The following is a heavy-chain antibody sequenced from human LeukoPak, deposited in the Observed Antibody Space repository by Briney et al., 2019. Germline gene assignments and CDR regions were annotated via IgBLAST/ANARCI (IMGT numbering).Heavy chain of an antibody. CDR2: IWYDGSNK. CDR3: ASSLDYGDYVAFDI. V-gene: IGHV3-33*01. J-gene: IGHJ3*02. Sequence: PGRSLRLSCAASGFTFSSYGMHWVRQAPGKGLEGVAVIWYDGSNKYYADSVKGRFTISRDNSKNTLYLQMNSLRAEDTAVYYCASSLDYGDYVAFDIWGQGTMVTVSS. D-gene: IGHD4-17*01. CDR1: GFTFSSYG.